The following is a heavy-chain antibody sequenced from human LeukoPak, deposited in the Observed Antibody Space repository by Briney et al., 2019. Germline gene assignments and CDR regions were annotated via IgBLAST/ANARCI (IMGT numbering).Heavy chain of an antibody. Sequence: PSQTLSLTCTVSGGSISSGGYYWSWIRQPPGKGLEWIGYIYHSGSTYYNPSLKSRVTISVDRSKNQFSLKLSSVTAADTAVYYCARGPKRYDFWSGYWRPDYYYMDVWGKETTVTVSS. CDR1: GGSISSGGYY. V-gene: IGHV4-30-2*01. CDR2: IYHSGST. J-gene: IGHJ6*03. D-gene: IGHD3-3*01. CDR3: ARGPKRYDFWSGYWRPDYYYMDV.